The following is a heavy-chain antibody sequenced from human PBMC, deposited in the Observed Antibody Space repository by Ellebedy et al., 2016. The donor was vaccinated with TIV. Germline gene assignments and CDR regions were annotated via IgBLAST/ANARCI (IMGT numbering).Heavy chain of an antibody. CDR3: ARIYGDWWFDP. J-gene: IGHJ5*02. CDR1: GYTFTSYG. D-gene: IGHD2-21*01. CDR2: ISAHDNT. Sequence: AASVKVSCKASGYTFTSYGFNWMRQAPGQGLEWVGWISAHDNTHYAQNFQGRVTFTTDTSTDTAYMELRGLRSDDTAVYYCARIYGDWWFDPWGQGTLVTVSS. V-gene: IGHV1-18*04.